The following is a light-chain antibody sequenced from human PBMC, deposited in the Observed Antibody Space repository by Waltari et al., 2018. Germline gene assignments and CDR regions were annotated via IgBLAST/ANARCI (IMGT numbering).Light chain of an antibody. CDR2: GAS. Sequence: IVLTQSPGTLSLSPGEGATLSCRASQSVTSSYLAWYQQKPGQAPRLLIYGASSRATGIPDRLSGSGSGTDFTLTISRLEPEDFAVYYCQQYGSSPRTFGQGTKLEIK. CDR1: QSVTSSY. J-gene: IGKJ2*01. CDR3: QQYGSSPRT. V-gene: IGKV3-20*01.